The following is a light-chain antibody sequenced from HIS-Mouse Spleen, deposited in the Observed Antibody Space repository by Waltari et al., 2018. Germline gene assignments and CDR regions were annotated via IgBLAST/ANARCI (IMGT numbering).Light chain of an antibody. CDR3: CSYAGSSTYWV. CDR2: EGS. J-gene: IGLJ3*02. V-gene: IGLV2-23*01. Sequence: QSALTQPASVSWSPGQSITISCTGTSSDVGSYKLVSLYQQHPGKAPKPMIYEGSKRPSGVSNRFSGSKSGNTASLTISGLQAEDEADYYCCSYAGSSTYWVFGGGTKLTVL. CDR1: SSDVGSYKL.